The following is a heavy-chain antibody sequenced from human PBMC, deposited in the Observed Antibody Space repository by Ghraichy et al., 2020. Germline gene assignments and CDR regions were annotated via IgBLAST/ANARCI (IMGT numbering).Heavy chain of an antibody. J-gene: IGHJ4*02. CDR1: GFMFSSYS. V-gene: IGHV3-48*02. D-gene: IGHD5-12*01. CDR3: ARARYSGYDLQYFFDY. Sequence: GGSLRLSCATSGFMFSSYSMNWVRQAPGKGLEWISYISSSGSDIYYEDSVRGRFSISRDNANNSLSLQMNSLRDEDTAVYYCARARYSGYDLQYFFDYWGQGILVTVSS. CDR2: ISSSGSDI.